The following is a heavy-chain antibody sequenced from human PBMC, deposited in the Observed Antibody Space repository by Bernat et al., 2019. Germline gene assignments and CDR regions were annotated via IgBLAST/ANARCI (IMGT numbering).Heavy chain of an antibody. J-gene: IGHJ4*02. CDR3: TTQSTTLDY. V-gene: IGHV3-15*07. CDR2: IKSKSDGETT. D-gene: IGHD1-1*01. CDR1: DFTFSKTW. Sequence: EVQLVESGGGLVKPGGSLRLSCAVSDFTFSKTWMHWVRQAPGKGLEWVGHIKSKSDGETTDYAAPVKGRFTISRDDSKNTLYLQMNSLKTEDTAVYYCTTQSTTLDYWGQGTLVTVSP.